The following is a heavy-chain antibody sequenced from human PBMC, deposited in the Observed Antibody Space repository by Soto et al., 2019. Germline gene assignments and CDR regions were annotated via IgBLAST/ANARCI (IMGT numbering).Heavy chain of an antibody. CDR3: ARPRIAAAGTLLDYYYYYGMDV. CDR1: GYTFTSYY. D-gene: IGHD6-13*01. V-gene: IGHV1-46*01. Sequence: ASVKVSFKASGYTFTSYYMHWLRQAPGQGLEWMGIINPSGGSTSYAQKFQGRVTMTRDTSTSTVYMELSSLRSEDTAVYYCARPRIAAAGTLLDYYYYYGMDVWGQGTTVTVSS. CDR2: INPSGGST. J-gene: IGHJ6*02.